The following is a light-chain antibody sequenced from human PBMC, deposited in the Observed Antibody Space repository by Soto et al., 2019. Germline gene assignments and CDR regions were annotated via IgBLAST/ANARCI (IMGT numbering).Light chain of an antibody. CDR2: VAS. J-gene: IGKJ4*01. CDR3: QQYGSSALT. CDR1: QSVSSIY. V-gene: IGKV3-20*01. Sequence: EIVLTQSPGTLSLSPGERATLSCGASQSVSSIYLDWYQKKPGQAPRLRIYVASSRPTGIPERFSGSGSGTDLTLTISRMEHEDFEVYYCQQYGSSALTFGGGTKVDIK.